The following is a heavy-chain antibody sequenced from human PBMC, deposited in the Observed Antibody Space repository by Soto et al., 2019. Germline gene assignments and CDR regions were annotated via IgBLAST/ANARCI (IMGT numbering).Heavy chain of an antibody. J-gene: IGHJ4*02. D-gene: IGHD3-10*01. CDR1: GGSISSGDYY. Sequence: QVQLQESGPGLVKPSQTLSLTCTVSGGSISSGDYYWSWIRQPPGKGLEWIGYIYYSGSTYYNPSLKSRVNISVDTSKNQFSLKLSSVTAADTAVYYCAREFSYGSGSYPISDYWGQGTLVTVSS. CDR2: IYYSGST. CDR3: AREFSYGSGSYPISDY. V-gene: IGHV4-30-4*01.